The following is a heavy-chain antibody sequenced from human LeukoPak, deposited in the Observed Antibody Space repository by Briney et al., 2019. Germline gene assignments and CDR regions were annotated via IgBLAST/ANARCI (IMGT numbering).Heavy chain of an antibody. J-gene: IGHJ3*02. CDR1: GIIFSNYW. CDR3: ARVAVGGTRAFDI. D-gene: IGHD6-19*01. V-gene: IGHV3-74*01. Sequence: GGSLRLSCAASGIIFSNYWMHWVRQAPGKGLVWVSRINSDGSSTSYADSVKGRFTISRDNAKNTLYLQMNSLRGEDTAVYYCARVAVGGTRAFDIWGQGTMVTVSS. CDR2: INSDGSST.